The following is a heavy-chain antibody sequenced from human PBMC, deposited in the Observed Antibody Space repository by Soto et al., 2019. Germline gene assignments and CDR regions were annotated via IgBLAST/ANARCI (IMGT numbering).Heavy chain of an antibody. J-gene: IGHJ4*02. CDR1: GFSLSTSGVG. CDR2: IYWDDYK. Sequence: QITLKESGPALVKPTQTLTLTCTFSGFSLSTSGVGVGWIRQPPGEALEWLALIYWDDYKHFSPSLESRLTITKDTPKNQVVLTMTNMDPVDTAKYYCVQKGGGDRILDYWGQGTLVTVSS. D-gene: IGHD3-16*01. V-gene: IGHV2-5*02. CDR3: VQKGGGDRILDY.